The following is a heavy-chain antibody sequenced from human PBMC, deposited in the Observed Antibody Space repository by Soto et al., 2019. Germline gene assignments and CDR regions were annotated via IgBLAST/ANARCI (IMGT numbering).Heavy chain of an antibody. CDR1: GFTFSRYW. D-gene: IGHD3-10*01. J-gene: IGHJ5*02. V-gene: IGHV3-74*01. CDR3: TRHGSGDYFLFDP. Sequence: LRLSCAASGFTFSRYWMHWVRQAPGKGLEWVSRASPDGTSTSYADSVKGRFTISRDNAKNTLFMQMNSLRAEDTAVYYCTRHGSGDYFLFDPWGQGTLVTVSS. CDR2: ASPDGTST.